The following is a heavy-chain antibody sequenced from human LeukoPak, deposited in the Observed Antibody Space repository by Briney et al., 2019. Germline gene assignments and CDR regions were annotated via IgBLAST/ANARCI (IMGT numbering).Heavy chain of an antibody. V-gene: IGHV1-18*04. CDR2: ISAYNGNT. CDR1: GYTFTSYG. D-gene: IGHD5-18*01. J-gene: IGHJ5*02. Sequence: ASVKVSCKASGYTFTSYGISWVRQAPGQGLEWMGWISAYNGNTNYAQKLQGRVTMTTETSTSTAYMELRSLRSDDTAVYYCAREPTAMAPYNWFDPWGQGTLVTVSS. CDR3: AREPTAMAPYNWFDP.